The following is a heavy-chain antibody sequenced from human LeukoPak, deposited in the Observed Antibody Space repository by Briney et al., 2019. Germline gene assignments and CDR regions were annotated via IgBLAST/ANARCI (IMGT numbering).Heavy chain of an antibody. J-gene: IGHJ4*02. D-gene: IGHD6-6*01. CDR2: INPNSGGT. CDR1: GYTFTGYY. V-gene: IGHV1-2*02. CDR3: ARDFIAARRASSGRYFDY. Sequence: EASVKVSCKASGYTFTGYYMHWVRQAPGQGLEWMGWINPNSGGTNYAQKFQGRVTMTRDTSISTAYMELSRLRSDDTAVYYCARDFIAARRASSGRYFDYWGQGTLVTVSS.